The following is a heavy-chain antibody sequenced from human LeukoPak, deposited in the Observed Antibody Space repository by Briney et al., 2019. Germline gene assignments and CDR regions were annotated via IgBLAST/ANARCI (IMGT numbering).Heavy chain of an antibody. D-gene: IGHD3-10*01. Sequence: GASVKVSCKASGYTFTSYDINWVRQATGQGLEWMGWMNPNSGNTGYAQKFQGRVTITRNTSISTAYMELSSLRSEDTAVYYCARGSQGDSDYYYYYMDVWGKGTTVTVSS. V-gene: IGHV1-8*03. CDR2: MNPNSGNT. J-gene: IGHJ6*03. CDR3: ARGSQGDSDYYYYYMDV. CDR1: GYTFTSYD.